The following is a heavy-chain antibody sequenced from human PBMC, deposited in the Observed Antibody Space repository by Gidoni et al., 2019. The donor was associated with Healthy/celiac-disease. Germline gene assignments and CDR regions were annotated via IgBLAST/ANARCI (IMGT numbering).Heavy chain of an antibody. CDR3: AKDGLYCSGGSCYSHYYYGMDV. D-gene: IGHD2-15*01. V-gene: IGHV3-30*18. CDR2: ISYDGSNK. J-gene: IGHJ6*02. Sequence: QVQLVESGGGVVQPGRSLRLSCAASGFTFSSYGMHWFRQAPGKGLEWVAVISYDGSNKYYADSVKGRFTISRDNSKNTLYLQMNSLRAEDTAVYYCAKDGLYCSGGSCYSHYYYGMDVWGQGTTVTVSS. CDR1: GFTFSSYG.